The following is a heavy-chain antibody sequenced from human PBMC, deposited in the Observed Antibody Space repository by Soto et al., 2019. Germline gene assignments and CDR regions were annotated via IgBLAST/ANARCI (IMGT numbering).Heavy chain of an antibody. CDR3: GEGPPTSGWFLYNYYYMDV. Sequence: GGSLRLSCAASGFPFRDYALSWVPQAPGKGLEWVSSISGSGGTTYYADSVKGRFTITRDSSKNTLYLEMKRLRAEDTAVYYCGEGPPTSGWFLYNYYYMDVWGKGTTVTVSS. J-gene: IGHJ6*03. V-gene: IGHV3-23*01. CDR1: GFPFRDYA. CDR2: ISGSGGTT. D-gene: IGHD6-19*01.